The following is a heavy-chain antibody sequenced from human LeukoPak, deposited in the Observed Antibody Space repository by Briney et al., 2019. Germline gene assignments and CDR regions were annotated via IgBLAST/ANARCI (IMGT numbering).Heavy chain of an antibody. CDR1: GFTVSSNY. D-gene: IGHD2-21*02. J-gene: IGHJ3*02. CDR3: AVVVTAIRRYDAFDI. V-gene: IGHV3-53*01. CDR2: IYSGGST. Sequence: GGSLRLSCAASGFTVSSNYMSWVRQAPGKGLEWVSVIYSGGSTYYADSVKGRFTISRDNSKNTLYPQMNSLRAEDTAVYYCAVVVTAIRRYDAFDIWGQGTMVTVSS.